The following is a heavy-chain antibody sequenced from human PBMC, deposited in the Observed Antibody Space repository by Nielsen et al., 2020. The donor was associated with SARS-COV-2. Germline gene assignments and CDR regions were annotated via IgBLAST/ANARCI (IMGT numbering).Heavy chain of an antibody. CDR1: GFSLSTSGMC. D-gene: IGHD6-13*01. Sequence: SGPTLVKPTQTLTLTCTFSGFSLSTSGMCVSWIRPPPGKALEWLALIDWDDDKYYSTSLKTRLTISKDTSKNQVVLTMTNMDPVDTATYYCARIAAADNYYYGMDVWGQGTTVTVSS. CDR2: IDWDDDK. V-gene: IGHV2-70*01. CDR3: ARIAAADNYYYGMDV. J-gene: IGHJ6*02.